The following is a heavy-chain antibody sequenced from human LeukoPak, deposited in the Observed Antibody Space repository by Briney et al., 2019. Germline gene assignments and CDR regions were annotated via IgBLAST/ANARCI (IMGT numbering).Heavy chain of an antibody. V-gene: IGHV3-30*19. Sequence: GRSLRLSCAASGFMFSSYGMHWVRQAPGKGLEWMAVISYDGNKQYYADSVKGRFTISRDNSKNTIYLQVNSLRPEDTAVYYCARDRGGWYKDALDVWGQGTMLTVSS. CDR1: GFMFSSYG. D-gene: IGHD6-19*01. J-gene: IGHJ3*01. CDR2: ISYDGNKQ. CDR3: ARDRGGWYKDALDV.